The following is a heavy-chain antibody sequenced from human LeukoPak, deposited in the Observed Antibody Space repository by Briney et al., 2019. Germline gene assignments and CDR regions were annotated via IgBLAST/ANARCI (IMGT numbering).Heavy chain of an antibody. D-gene: IGHD5-24*01. Sequence: PGRSLRLSCAASGFTFSSYGMYWVRQAPGKGLEWVAVIWYDGSNKYYADSVKGRFTISRDNAKNSLYLQMNSLRAEDTAVYYCARGRDGYSGNYWGQGTLVTVSS. CDR2: IWYDGSNK. CDR1: GFTFSSYG. J-gene: IGHJ4*02. CDR3: ARGRDGYSGNY. V-gene: IGHV3-33*01.